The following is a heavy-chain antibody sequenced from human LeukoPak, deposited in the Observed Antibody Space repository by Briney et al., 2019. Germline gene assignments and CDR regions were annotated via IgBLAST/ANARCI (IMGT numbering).Heavy chain of an antibody. CDR1: GDTFSSYA. CDR2: IIPIFGTT. D-gene: IGHD3-10*01. Sequence: WASVKVSCKASGDTFSSYAISWVRQAPGQGLEWMGGIIPIFGTTNYAQKFQGRVTITADKSTSTAYMELSSLRSEDTAVYYCARDRPSNYYGSGIDYYYYGMDVWGQGTTVTVSS. V-gene: IGHV1-69*06. J-gene: IGHJ6*02. CDR3: ARDRPSNYYGSGIDYYYYGMDV.